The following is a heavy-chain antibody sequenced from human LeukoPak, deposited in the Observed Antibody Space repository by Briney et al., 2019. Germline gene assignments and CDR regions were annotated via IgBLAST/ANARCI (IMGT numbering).Heavy chain of an antibody. CDR2: IREDGSAK. Sequence: AGGSLRLSCVASGFSFSSSWMTWVRQAPGKGLEWVANIREDGSAKHYVDSVKGRFTVSRDNAKNSLYLQMNSLRVEDTAVYYCVGATTNFDYWGQGTLVTVSS. CDR1: GFSFSSSW. D-gene: IGHD1-26*01. J-gene: IGHJ4*02. V-gene: IGHV3-7*03. CDR3: VGATTNFDY.